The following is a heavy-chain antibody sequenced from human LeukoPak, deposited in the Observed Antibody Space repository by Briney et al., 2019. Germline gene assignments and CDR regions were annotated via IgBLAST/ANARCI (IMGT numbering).Heavy chain of an antibody. Sequence: TGGSPRLSCGASGFTFSAYSMNWVRQARGKGLQWLSYIGTSGSTIYYADSVKGRFTISRDNAKNSLYLQMNSLRVEDTAVYYCARGPPLFDRWGQGTLVTVSS. V-gene: IGHV3-48*04. J-gene: IGHJ5*02. CDR2: IGTSGSTI. CDR1: GFTFSAYS. CDR3: ARGPPLFDR.